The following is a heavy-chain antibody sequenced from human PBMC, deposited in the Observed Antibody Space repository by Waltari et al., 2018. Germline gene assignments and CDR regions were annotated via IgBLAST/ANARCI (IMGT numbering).Heavy chain of an antibody. CDR1: GFPFTDHY. J-gene: IGHJ4*02. D-gene: IGHD6-25*01. CDR3: ARDTAAALDY. Sequence: EVQLVESGGGLVQPGGSVTLSCAASGFPFTDHYMNWVRQAPGRGLEWIGRTKKKAENYITAYAASVQGRFSVSRDDSRNSLFLQMNSLETEDTAVYYCARDTAAALDYWGQGTLVTVSS. CDR2: TKKKAENYIT. V-gene: IGHV3-72*01.